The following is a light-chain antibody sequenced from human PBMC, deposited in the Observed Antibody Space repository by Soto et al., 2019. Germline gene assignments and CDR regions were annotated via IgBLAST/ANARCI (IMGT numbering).Light chain of an antibody. J-gene: IGLJ7*01. CDR1: SSNIGSNT. V-gene: IGLV1-44*01. CDR3: AAWADSLNGTV. Sequence: QSVLTQPPSASWTPGQRVTISCSGSSSNIGSNTVNWYQQLPGTAPKLLIYSNNQRPSGVPDRFSGSKSGTSASLAISGLQSEDEADYYCAAWADSLNGTVFGGGTQLTVL. CDR2: SNN.